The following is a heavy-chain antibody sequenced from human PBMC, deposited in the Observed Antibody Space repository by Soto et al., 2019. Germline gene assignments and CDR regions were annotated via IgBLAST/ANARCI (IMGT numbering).Heavy chain of an antibody. CDR2: IIPIFGTA. J-gene: IGHJ5*02. V-gene: IGHV1-69*01. Sequence: QVQLVQSGAEVKKPGSSVKVSCKASGGTFSSYAISWVRQAPGQGLEWMGGIIPIFGTANYEQKFQGRVTITADESTSTAYMELSSLRSEDTDVYYCARDRGITMFAAGKGWFDPWGQGTLVTVSS. CDR1: GGTFSSYA. D-gene: IGHD3-3*01. CDR3: ARDRGITMFAAGKGWFDP.